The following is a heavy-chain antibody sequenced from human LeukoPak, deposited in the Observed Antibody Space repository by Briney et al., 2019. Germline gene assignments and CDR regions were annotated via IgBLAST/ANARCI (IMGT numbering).Heavy chain of an antibody. J-gene: IGHJ4*02. CDR2: IIPIFGTA. D-gene: IGHD3-10*01. CDR3: ARDLVGLYYFDY. V-gene: IGHV1-69*13. Sequence: SVTVSCKASGGTFISYAISWVRQAPGQGREWMGGIIPIFGTANYAQKFQGRVTITADESTSTAYMELSSLRSEDTAVYYCARDLVGLYYFDYWGQGTLVTVSS. CDR1: GGTFISYA.